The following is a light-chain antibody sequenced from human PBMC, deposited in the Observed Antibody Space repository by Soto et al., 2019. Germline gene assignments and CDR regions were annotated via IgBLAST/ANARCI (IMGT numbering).Light chain of an antibody. Sequence: DIQMTQSPSSLSASVGDRVTITCRASQSISRYLNWYQQKPGKAPKLLIYAASSLQGGVSSRFSGNESGTDFTLTISSLQPEDSATYYCQQTYNMPFTFGPGTKVYIK. J-gene: IGKJ3*01. CDR2: AAS. CDR1: QSISRY. CDR3: QQTYNMPFT. V-gene: IGKV1-39*01.